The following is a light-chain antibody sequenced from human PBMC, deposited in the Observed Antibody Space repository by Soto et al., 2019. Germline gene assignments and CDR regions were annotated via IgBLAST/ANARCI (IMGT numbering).Light chain of an antibody. CDR3: QQYDSSPLT. V-gene: IGKV3D-15*01. J-gene: IGKJ4*01. Sequence: EVVLTQSPVTLALSPGERATLSCRASQSVSSYLAWYQQKPGQAPRLLIYDVSNRATGIPARFSGSWSGTEFTLTISSLQSEEFAVYDCQQYDSSPLTFGGGTKVDIK. CDR1: QSVSSY. CDR2: DVS.